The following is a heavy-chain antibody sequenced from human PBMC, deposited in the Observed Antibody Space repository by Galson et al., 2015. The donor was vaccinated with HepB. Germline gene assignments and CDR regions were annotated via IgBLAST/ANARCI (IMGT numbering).Heavy chain of an antibody. CDR1: GGTFSVYA. Sequence: SVKVSCKVSGGTFSVYAISWVRQAPGQGLEWMGGIIPMFGAPTCAQKFNDRVTISADKSTTTAYMEFRSLRSEDTAVYYCATSTGHSTDPYYMNFWGEGSTVTV. CDR3: ATSTGHSTDPYYMNF. D-gene: IGHD5-18*01. J-gene: IGHJ6*03. V-gene: IGHV1-69*06. CDR2: IIPMFGAP.